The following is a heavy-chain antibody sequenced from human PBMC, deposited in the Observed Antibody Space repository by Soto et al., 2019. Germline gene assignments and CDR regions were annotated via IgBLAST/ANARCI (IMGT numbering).Heavy chain of an antibody. CDR3: ARGGDILTGYYTLDY. D-gene: IGHD3-9*01. CDR1: GFTFSDCY. J-gene: IGHJ4*02. CDR2: ISSGSRYT. V-gene: IGHV3-11*05. Sequence: GGSLRLSCAASGFTFSDCYMNWIRQAPGKGLEWVSYISSGSRYTTYADSVKGRFTISRDNAKNSPYLQMNSLRAEDTAVYYCARGGDILTGYYTLDYWGQGTLVTVSS.